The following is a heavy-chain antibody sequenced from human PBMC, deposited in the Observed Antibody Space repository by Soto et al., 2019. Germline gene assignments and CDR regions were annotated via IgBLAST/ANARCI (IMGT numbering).Heavy chain of an antibody. CDR2: IYSSGGT. D-gene: IGHD5-18*01. CDR3: ARDHPHSYGVYYFDY. J-gene: IGHJ4*02. Sequence: SETLSLTCTVSGGSISNYYWSWIRQVPGKGLEWIGYIYSSGGTHYNPSLQSRVTISADTSKNQVSLKVNSVTAADTAVYYCARDHPHSYGVYYFDYWGQGTPVTVFS. V-gene: IGHV4-59*01. CDR1: GGSISNYY.